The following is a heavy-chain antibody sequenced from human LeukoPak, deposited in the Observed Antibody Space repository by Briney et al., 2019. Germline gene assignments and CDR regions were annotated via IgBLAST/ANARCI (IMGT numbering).Heavy chain of an antibody. Sequence: PGGSLRLSCAASGFTFSSYGMHWVRQAPGKGLEWVSSISSRNNYIYYADSLKGRFTISRDNAKNSLYLQMNSLRAEDTAVYYCARVSPNTVTTLQYFDYWGQGTLVTVSS. CDR2: ISSRNNYI. CDR1: GFTFSSYG. D-gene: IGHD4-17*01. V-gene: IGHV3-21*01. J-gene: IGHJ4*02. CDR3: ARVSPNTVTTLQYFDY.